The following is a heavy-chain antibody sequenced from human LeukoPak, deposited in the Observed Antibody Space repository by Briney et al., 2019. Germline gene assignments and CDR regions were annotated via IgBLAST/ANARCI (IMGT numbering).Heavy chain of an antibody. D-gene: IGHD1-26*01. Sequence: GGSLRLSCAASGSTFSSHWMHWVRQAPGKGLVWVSHIKTDGSSTSYADSVKGRFTTSRDNAKNTLHLQMNSLRAEDTAVYYCARARSGSSYDAFDIWGQGTMVTVSS. CDR2: IKTDGSST. V-gene: IGHV3-74*01. CDR3: ARARSGSSYDAFDI. CDR1: GSTFSSHW. J-gene: IGHJ3*02.